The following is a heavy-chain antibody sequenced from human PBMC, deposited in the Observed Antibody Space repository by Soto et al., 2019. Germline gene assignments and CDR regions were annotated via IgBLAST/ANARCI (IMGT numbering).Heavy chain of an antibody. CDR3: ARVQRYYYDSSGHFDY. V-gene: IGHV1-3*01. Sequence: ASVKVSCKASGYTFTGYAMHWVRQAPGQRLEWMGWINAGNGNTKYSQKFQGRVTITRDTSASTAYMELSSLRSEDTAVYYCARVQRYYYDSSGHFDYWGQGTLVTVSS. D-gene: IGHD3-22*01. CDR2: INAGNGNT. J-gene: IGHJ4*02. CDR1: GYTFTGYA.